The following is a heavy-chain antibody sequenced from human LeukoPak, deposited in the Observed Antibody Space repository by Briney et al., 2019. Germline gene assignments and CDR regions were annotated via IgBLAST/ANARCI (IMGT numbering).Heavy chain of an antibody. J-gene: IGHJ6*03. CDR2: ISGSGGNT. CDR3: ARVGPQPYSSNNYYYYMDV. V-gene: IGHV3-23*01. CDR1: AFTFNNYA. D-gene: IGHD6-13*01. Sequence: GGSLRLSCAGSAFTFNNYAMSWVRQAPGKGLEWVSTISGSGGNTYYADSVKGRFTISRDNSKNTLYLQMNSLRAEDTAVYYCARVGPQPYSSNNYYYYMDVWGKGTTVTVPS.